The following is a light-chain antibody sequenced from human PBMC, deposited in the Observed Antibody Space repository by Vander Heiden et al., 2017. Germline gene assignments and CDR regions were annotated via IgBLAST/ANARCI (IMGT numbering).Light chain of an antibody. J-gene: IGLJ2*01. CDR1: KLGDKH. CDR3: QAWDSTTVV. Sequence: SYELTQPPSVSVSPGQTAIITCSGDKLGDKHASWYQQKTGQSPVLVIYQERKRPSGIPERFSGSISGKTATLTISGTQAMDEADYYCQAWDSTTVVCGGGTKLTVL. CDR2: QER. V-gene: IGLV3-1*01.